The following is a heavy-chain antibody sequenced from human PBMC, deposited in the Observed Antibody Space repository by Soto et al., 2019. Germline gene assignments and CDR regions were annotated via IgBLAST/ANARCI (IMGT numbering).Heavy chain of an antibody. V-gene: IGHV1-8*02. CDR1: GYTFTSYG. Sequence: ASVKVSCKASGYTFTSYGISWVRQAPGQGLEWMGWISAYNGNTGYAQKFQGRVTMTRNTSISTAYMELSSLRSEDTAVYYCARVLSWASYYDFWSGYYNYYYYGMDVWGQGTTVTVSS. D-gene: IGHD3-3*01. CDR3: ARVLSWASYYDFWSGYYNYYYYGMDV. CDR2: ISAYNGNT. J-gene: IGHJ6*02.